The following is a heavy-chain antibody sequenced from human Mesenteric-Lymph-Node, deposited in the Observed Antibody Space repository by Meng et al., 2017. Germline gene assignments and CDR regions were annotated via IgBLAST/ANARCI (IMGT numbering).Heavy chain of an antibody. D-gene: IGHD6-13*01. CDR2: IYHSGST. Sequence: SETLSLTCAVYGGSFSGYYWSWIRQPPGKGLEWIGEIYHSGSTNYNPSLKSRVTISVDKSKNQFSLKLSSVTAADTAVYYCARDLGAAAGAFDIWGQGTMVTVSS. J-gene: IGHJ3*02. CDR3: ARDLGAAAGAFDI. V-gene: IGHV4-34*01. CDR1: GGSFSGYY.